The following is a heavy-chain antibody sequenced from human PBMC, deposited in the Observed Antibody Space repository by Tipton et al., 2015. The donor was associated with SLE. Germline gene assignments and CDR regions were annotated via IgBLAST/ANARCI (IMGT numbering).Heavy chain of an antibody. CDR1: GASISGSSW. D-gene: IGHD4-23*01. J-gene: IGHJ3*01. Sequence: TLSLTCAVSGASISGSSWWSWVRQPPGKGLEWIGEIYHSGSTTYTNYNPSLKRRVTISVDTSKNQFSLNLRSVAAADTAVYYCARTFYGGGDAFDVWGQGTKVSVSS. CDR3: ARTFYGGGDAFDV. CDR2: IYHSGSTTYT. V-gene: IGHV4-4*02.